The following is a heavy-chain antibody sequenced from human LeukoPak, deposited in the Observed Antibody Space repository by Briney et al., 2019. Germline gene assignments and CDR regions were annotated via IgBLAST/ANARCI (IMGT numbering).Heavy chain of an antibody. CDR2: INHSGST. V-gene: IGHV4-34*01. J-gene: IGHJ4*02. Sequence: SETLSLTCAVYGGSFSGYYWSWIRQPPGKGLEWLGEINHSGSTNYNPSLKSRVTISVDTSKNQFSLKLSSVTAADTAVYYCARDQGDGYSIDYWGQGTLVTVSS. CDR3: ARDQGDGYSIDY. D-gene: IGHD5-24*01. CDR1: GGSFSGYY.